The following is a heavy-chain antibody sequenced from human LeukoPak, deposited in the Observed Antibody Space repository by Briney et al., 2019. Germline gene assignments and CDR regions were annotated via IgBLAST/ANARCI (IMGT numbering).Heavy chain of an antibody. Sequence: AGGSLRLSCAASGFTFSSSWMTWVRQAPGKGLEWVANMKQDGSEKYYVDSVKGRFTISRDNAKNSLYLQMDSLRAEDTAVYYCARPGSTWRFDYWGQGTLVTVSS. J-gene: IGHJ4*02. CDR1: GFTFSSSW. CDR3: ARPGSTWRFDY. V-gene: IGHV3-7*01. CDR2: MKQDGSEK. D-gene: IGHD2-2*01.